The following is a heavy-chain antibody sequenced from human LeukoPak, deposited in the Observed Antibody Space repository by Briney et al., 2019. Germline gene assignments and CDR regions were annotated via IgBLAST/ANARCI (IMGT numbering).Heavy chain of an antibody. CDR3: ARVGVWNYFDY. J-gene: IGHJ4*02. Sequence: GSLRLSCAASGFTFSGYAMHWVRQAPGKGLEYVSAITNNGGTTYYANSVKGRFTISRDNSKNTLYLQMGSLRAEDMAVYYCARVGVWNYFDYWGQGTLVTVSS. V-gene: IGHV3-64*01. CDR1: GFTFSGYA. CDR2: ITNNGGTT. D-gene: IGHD3-16*01.